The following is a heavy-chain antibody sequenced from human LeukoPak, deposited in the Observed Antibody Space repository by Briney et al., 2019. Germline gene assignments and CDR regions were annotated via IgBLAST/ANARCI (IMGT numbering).Heavy chain of an antibody. CDR1: GFTSSSYD. D-gene: IGHD6-6*01. J-gene: IGHJ4*02. CDR2: IGTAGDT. V-gene: IGHV3-13*01. Sequence: PGGSLRLSCAASGFTSSSYDMHWVRQATGKGLEWVSAIGTAGDTYYPGSVKGRFTISRENAKNSLYLQMNSLRAGDTAVYYCARGGEQLVSSDPGSFDYWGQGTLVTVSS. CDR3: ARGGEQLVSSDPGSFDY.